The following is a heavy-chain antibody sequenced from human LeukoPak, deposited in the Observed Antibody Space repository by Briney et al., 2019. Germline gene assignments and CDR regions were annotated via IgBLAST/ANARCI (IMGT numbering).Heavy chain of an antibody. D-gene: IGHD2-21*01. Sequence: GGSLRLSCAASGFTFSNACMTWARQAPGKGLEWVSRIKSKTDGGTTDYAAPVKGRFTISRDDSKNTLYLQMNSLKTEDTAVYYCTREPVIANGYFVFGGQGTLVTVSS. CDR1: GFTFSNAC. CDR2: IKSKTDGGTT. V-gene: IGHV3-15*01. J-gene: IGHJ4*02. CDR3: TREPVIANGYFVF.